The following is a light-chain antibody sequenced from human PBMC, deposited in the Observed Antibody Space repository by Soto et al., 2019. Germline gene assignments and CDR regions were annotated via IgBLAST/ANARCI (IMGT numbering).Light chain of an antibody. Sequence: QSVLTQPASVSGSPGQSITISYTGTSSDVGGYNYVSWYQQHPGKAPKLMIYDVSNRPSGVSNRFSGSKSGNTASLTISGLQAEDEADYYCSSYTSSSTRVFGTGTRSPS. V-gene: IGLV2-14*01. CDR1: SSDVGGYNY. J-gene: IGLJ1*01. CDR2: DVS. CDR3: SSYTSSSTRV.